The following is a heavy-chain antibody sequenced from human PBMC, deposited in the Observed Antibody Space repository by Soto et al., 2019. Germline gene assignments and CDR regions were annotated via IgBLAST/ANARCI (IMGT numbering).Heavy chain of an antibody. CDR3: AQSRARVYYYYGMEV. CDR1: GFPLHTNEES. Sequence: QPLTKTCTFPGFPLHTNEESVGWIRQPPGKALEWLALIYWDDDKRYSPSLKSRPTITKDTSKNQVVLTMTNMDPVDPATFYFAQSRARVYYYYGMEVLGQGTTVTGFS. J-gene: IGHJ6*02. V-gene: IGHV2-5*02. CDR2: IYWDDDK.